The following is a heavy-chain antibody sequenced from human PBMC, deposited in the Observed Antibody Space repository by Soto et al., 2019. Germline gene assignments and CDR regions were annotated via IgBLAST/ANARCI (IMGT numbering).Heavy chain of an antibody. J-gene: IGHJ4*02. D-gene: IGHD5-18*01. V-gene: IGHV4-31*03. CDR2: ISHSGST. Sequence: TSKTLSLTCTVSGGSISSAAYYWSWIRQHPGKGLEWIGYISHSGSTYYTPSLKSRVIISADTSKNQFSVNLTSVTAADTAVYYCAREYTYGSNFFDCWGQGALVTVSS. CDR3: AREYTYGSNFFDC. CDR1: GGSISSAAYY.